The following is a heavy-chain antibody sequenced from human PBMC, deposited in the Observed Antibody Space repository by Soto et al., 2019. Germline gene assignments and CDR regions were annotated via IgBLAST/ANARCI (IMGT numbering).Heavy chain of an antibody. CDR1: GASSSSYY. CDR3: ARFTRGGTWSFDF. J-gene: IGHJ4*02. V-gene: IGHV4-59*01. D-gene: IGHD6-13*01. CDR2: IHSSGST. Sequence: SETLSLTCTVSGASSSSYYWSWIRQPPGKGLEWIGYIHSSGSTNYNSSLESRVTMSVDTSRNQFSLRLTSLTAADTAVYYCARFTRGGTWSFDFWGQGTLVTVSS.